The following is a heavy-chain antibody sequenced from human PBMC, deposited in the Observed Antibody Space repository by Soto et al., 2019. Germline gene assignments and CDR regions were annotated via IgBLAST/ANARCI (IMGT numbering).Heavy chain of an antibody. CDR1: VFNASSYY. CDR3: SKWRPPVLDC. CDR2: MYSGGST. D-gene: IGHD2-8*01. V-gene: IGHV3-53*01. J-gene: IGHJ4*02. Sequence: PGRSLRLSCTASVFNASSYYMCCVRQAPGEGLDWVSVMYSGGSTYYADSVKGRFTISRDVSKHTLYLQMNNLRGGDTAVYYCSKWRPPVLDCWGQGTLVTVSA.